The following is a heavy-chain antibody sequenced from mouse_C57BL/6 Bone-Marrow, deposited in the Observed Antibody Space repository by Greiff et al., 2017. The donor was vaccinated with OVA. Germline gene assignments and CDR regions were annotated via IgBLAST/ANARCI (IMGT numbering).Heavy chain of an antibody. D-gene: IGHD1-1*01. J-gene: IGHJ1*03. V-gene: IGHV2-2*01. Sequence: VQLQQSGPGLVQPSQSLSITCTVSGFSLTSYGVHWVRQSPGKGLEWLGVIWSGGSTDYNAAFISRLSISKDNSKSQVFFKMNSLQADDTAIYYCARKDSRGCFDVWGTGTTVTVSS. CDR2: IWSGGST. CDR3: ARKDSRGCFDV. CDR1: GFSLTSYG.